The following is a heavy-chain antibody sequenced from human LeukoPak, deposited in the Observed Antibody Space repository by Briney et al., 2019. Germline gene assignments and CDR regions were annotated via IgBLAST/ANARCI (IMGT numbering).Heavy chain of an antibody. Sequence: ASVKVSCKVSGYTLTELSMHWVRQAPGKGLEWMGIINPSGGSTSYAQKFQGRVTMTRDTSTSTVYMELSSLRSEDTAVYYCARAARYCSGGSCYPAGYWGQGTLVTVSS. CDR2: INPSGGST. V-gene: IGHV1-46*01. J-gene: IGHJ4*02. CDR3: ARAARYCSGGSCYPAGY. CDR1: GYTLTELS. D-gene: IGHD2-15*01.